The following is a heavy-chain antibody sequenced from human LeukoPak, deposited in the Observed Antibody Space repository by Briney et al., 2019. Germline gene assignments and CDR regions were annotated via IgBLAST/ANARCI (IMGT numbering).Heavy chain of an antibody. D-gene: IGHD3-22*01. CDR3: ARAVETYYYDSSGYYYFDY. Sequence: SVKVSCKASGYTFTSYGISWVRQAPGQGLEWMGGIIPIFGTANYAQKFQGRVTITADESTSTAYMELSSLRSEDTAVYYCARAVETYYYDSSGYYYFDYWGQGTLVTVSS. J-gene: IGHJ4*02. CDR1: GYTFTSYG. CDR2: IIPIFGTA. V-gene: IGHV1-69*13.